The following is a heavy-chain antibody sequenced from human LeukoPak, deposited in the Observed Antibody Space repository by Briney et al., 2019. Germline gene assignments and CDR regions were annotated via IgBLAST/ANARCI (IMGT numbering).Heavy chain of an antibody. CDR3: ARAREVCMHRSRDGYTCKYYFDY. Sequence: SQTLSLTCTVSGGSISSGDYYWSWIRQPPGKGLEWIGYIYYSGSTYYNPSLKSRVTISVDTSKNQFSLKLSSVTAADTAVYYCARAREVCMHRSRDGYTCKYYFDYWGQGTLVTVSS. CDR1: GGSISSGDYY. V-gene: IGHV4-30-4*01. D-gene: IGHD5-24*01. J-gene: IGHJ4*02. CDR2: IYYSGST.